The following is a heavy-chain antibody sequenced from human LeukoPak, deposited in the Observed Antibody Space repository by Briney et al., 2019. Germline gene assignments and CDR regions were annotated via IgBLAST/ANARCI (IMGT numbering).Heavy chain of an antibody. J-gene: IGHJ6*02. CDR1: GGTFISYT. V-gene: IGHV1-69*17. CDR3: ARERLELRGDYYYYYGMDV. CDR2: IIPIIGIA. D-gene: IGHD1-7*01. Sequence: GSSVKVSCKGSGGTFISYTISWVGQAHGQGLEWMGGIIPIIGIANYAQKFQGRVTITADKSTSTAYMELSSLRSEDTAVYYCARERLELRGDYYYYYGMDVWRQGTTVTVSS.